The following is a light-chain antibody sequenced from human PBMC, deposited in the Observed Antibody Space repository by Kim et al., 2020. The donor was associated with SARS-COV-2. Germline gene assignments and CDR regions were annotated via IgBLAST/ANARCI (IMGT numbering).Light chain of an antibody. CDR3: QQSYSAPHT. Sequence: DILMTQSPSSLSASVGDRVTITCRASQTINHYLNWYQQKPGKVPKLLVYAASTLQSGVPSRFSGSESGTDFTLTISSLQPEDFATYYCQQSYSAPHTFGQGTKVEI. V-gene: IGKV1-39*01. CDR1: QTINHY. CDR2: AAS. J-gene: IGKJ2*01.